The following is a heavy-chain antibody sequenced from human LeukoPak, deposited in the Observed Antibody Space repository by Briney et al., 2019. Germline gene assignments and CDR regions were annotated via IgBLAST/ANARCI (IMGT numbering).Heavy chain of an antibody. Sequence: PGGSLRLSCAASGFTFSSYTIHWVRQAPGRELEWVALISFDGSEKYYADSVKGRFTISRDKSKNTLYLQMNSLRADDTAVYYCARSNDCGGDCYSFDYWGQGTLVTVSS. CDR2: ISFDGSEK. CDR3: ARSNDCGGDCYSFDY. D-gene: IGHD2-21*02. J-gene: IGHJ4*02. CDR1: GFTFSSYT. V-gene: IGHV3-30*04.